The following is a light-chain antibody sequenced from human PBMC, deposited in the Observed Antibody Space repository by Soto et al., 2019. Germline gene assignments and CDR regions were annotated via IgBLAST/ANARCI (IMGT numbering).Light chain of an antibody. CDR1: QSVSSSY. V-gene: IGKV3-20*01. J-gene: IGKJ1*01. Sequence: EIVLTQSPGTLSLSPGERATLSCRASQSVSSSYLVWHQQKPGQAPRLLIYGVSTGATGIPDRFSGSGSGTDFTLTISRLEPEDFAVYFCQVYGTSSKTFGQGTKVDIK. CDR3: QVYGTSSKT. CDR2: GVS.